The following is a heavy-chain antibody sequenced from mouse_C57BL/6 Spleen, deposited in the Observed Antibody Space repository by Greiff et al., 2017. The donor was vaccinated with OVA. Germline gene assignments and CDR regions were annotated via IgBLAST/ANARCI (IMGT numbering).Heavy chain of an antibody. Sequence: VQLQQSGPELVKPGASVKISCKASGYAFSSSWMNWVKQRPGKGLEWIGRIYPGDGDTNYNGKFKGKATLTADKSSSPAYMQLSSLTSEDSAVYFCARGGGTGAMDYWGQGTSVTVSS. CDR3: ARGGGTGAMDY. J-gene: IGHJ4*01. D-gene: IGHD3-3*01. CDR1: GYAFSSSW. CDR2: IYPGDGDT. V-gene: IGHV1-82*01.